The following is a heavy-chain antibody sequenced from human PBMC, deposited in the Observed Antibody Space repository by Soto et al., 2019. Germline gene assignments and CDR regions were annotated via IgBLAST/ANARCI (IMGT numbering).Heavy chain of an antibody. D-gene: IGHD2-2*01. CDR3: ARELVRDSTFDY. V-gene: IGHV3-21*01. CDR1: GFTFSSYS. CDR2: ISSSSSYI. Sequence: GGSLRLSCAASGFTFSSYSMNWVRQAPGKGLEWVSSISSSSSYIYYADSVKGRFTISRDNAKNSLYLQMNSLRAEDTAVYYCARELVRDSTFDYWGQGTLVTVSS. J-gene: IGHJ4*02.